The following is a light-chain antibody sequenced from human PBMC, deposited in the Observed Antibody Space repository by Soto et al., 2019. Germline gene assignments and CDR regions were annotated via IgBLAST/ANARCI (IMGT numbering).Light chain of an antibody. J-gene: IGLJ1*01. Sequence: QSVLTQPASVSGSPGQSITISCTGTSSDVGGYNYVSWYQQPPGTAPKLIIYEASNRPSGVPGRFSGSKSGNTASLTISGLQAADEADYYCSLYTSENTYVFGTGTKVTVL. CDR3: SLYTSENTYV. V-gene: IGLV2-18*01. CDR1: SSDVGGYNY. CDR2: EAS.